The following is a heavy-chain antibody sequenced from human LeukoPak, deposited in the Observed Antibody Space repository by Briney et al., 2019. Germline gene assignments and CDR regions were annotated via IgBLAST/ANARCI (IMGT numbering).Heavy chain of an antibody. CDR2: IYSGGNT. D-gene: IGHD2-2*01. V-gene: IGHV3-53*01. J-gene: IGHJ4*02. CDR3: ARGETSSYDY. CDR1: GFTVSINY. Sequence: GGSLRLSCAASGFTVSINYMSWVRQAPGKGLEWVSVIYSGGNTYYADSVKCRFTISRDNSKNTVYLQMNSLRAEDTAVYYCARGETSSYDYWGQGTLVTVSS.